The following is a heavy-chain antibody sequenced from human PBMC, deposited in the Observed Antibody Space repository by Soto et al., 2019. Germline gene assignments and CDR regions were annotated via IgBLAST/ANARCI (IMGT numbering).Heavy chain of an antibody. Sequence: GGSLRLSCAASGFTFSSYAMSWVRQAPGKGLEWVSAISGSGGSTYCADSVQGRFTISRDNSKNTLYLQMNSLRAEDTAVYYCAKSPDIVVVAAAPGYWGQGTRGTVSA. CDR2: ISGSGGST. CDR3: AKSPDIVVVAAAPGY. CDR1: GFTFSSYA. V-gene: IGHV3-23*01. D-gene: IGHD2-15*01. J-gene: IGHJ4*02.